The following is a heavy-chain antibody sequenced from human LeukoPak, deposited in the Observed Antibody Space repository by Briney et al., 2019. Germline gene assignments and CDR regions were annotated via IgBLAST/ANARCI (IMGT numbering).Heavy chain of an antibody. CDR2: ISGSGVST. V-gene: IGHV3-23*01. CDR3: AKATYYYDSIGYYYYFDY. Sequence: GGSLRLSCAASGFTFSSCAMSWVRQAPGKGLEWVSAISGSGVSTYYADSVKGRFTISRDNSKTTLYLQMNSLRAEDTAVYYCAKATYYYDSIGYYYYFDYWGQGTPVTVSS. D-gene: IGHD3-22*01. CDR1: GFTFSSCA. J-gene: IGHJ4*02.